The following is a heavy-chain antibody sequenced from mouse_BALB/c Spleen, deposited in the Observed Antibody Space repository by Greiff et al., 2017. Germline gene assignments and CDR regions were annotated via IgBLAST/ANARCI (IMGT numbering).Heavy chain of an antibody. V-gene: IGHV1-7*01. J-gene: IGHJ4*01. D-gene: IGHD1-2*01. CDR2: INPSTGYT. Sequence: VQLQQSGAELAKPGASVKMSCKASGYTFTSYWMHWVNQRPGQGLEWIGYINPSTGYTEYNQKFKDKATLTADKSSSTAYMQLSSLTSEDSAVYYCARRSITTATSYYYAMDYWGQGTSVTVSS. CDR1: GYTFTSYW. CDR3: ARRSITTATSYYYAMDY.